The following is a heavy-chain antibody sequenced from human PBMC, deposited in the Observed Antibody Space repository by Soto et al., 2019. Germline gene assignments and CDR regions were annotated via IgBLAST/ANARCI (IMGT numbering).Heavy chain of an antibody. V-gene: IGHV1-69*01. Sequence: QVHLVQSGAEVKKPGSSVKVSCKTSGGSFNNYAVSCVRQAPGQGLEWLGGIIPNFDTPNYAQKIQDRVTIIADESTSTVYMELRSLRSNATAVYYWAVAMVREILIFESSVMHVWGQGTTVIVSS. J-gene: IGHJ6*02. CDR2: IIPNFDTP. D-gene: IGHD3-10*01. CDR3: AVAMVREILIFESSVMHV. CDR1: GGSFNNYA.